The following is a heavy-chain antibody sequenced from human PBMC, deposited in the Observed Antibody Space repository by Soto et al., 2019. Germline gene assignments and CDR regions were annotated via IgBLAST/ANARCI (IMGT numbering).Heavy chain of an antibody. Sequence: SQTLSLTYAISGASVSSNTASWNWIRQSPSRGLEWLGRTYFRSKWYNDYAVSVKSRIIINPDTSNNQFSLQLNSVTPEDTAVYFCAKGDNLGPKTGYAFDPWGQGIMVTVSS. D-gene: IGHD5-12*01. CDR2: TYFRSKWYN. V-gene: IGHV6-1*01. CDR1: GASVSSNTAS. J-gene: IGHJ5*02. CDR3: AKGDNLGPKTGYAFDP.